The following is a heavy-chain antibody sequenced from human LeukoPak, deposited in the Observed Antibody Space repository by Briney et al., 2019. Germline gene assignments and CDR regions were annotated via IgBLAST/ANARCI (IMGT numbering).Heavy chain of an antibody. CDR1: GGSISSSNW. Sequence: SETLSLTCAVSGGSISSSNWWSWVRQPPGKGLEWIGEIYHSGSTNYNPSLKSRVTISLDKSKNQFSLKLYSVTAADTAVYYCARASHDYGDYSHFDYWGQGTLVTVSS. V-gene: IGHV4-4*02. CDR3: ARASHDYGDYSHFDY. D-gene: IGHD4-17*01. CDR2: IYHSGST. J-gene: IGHJ4*02.